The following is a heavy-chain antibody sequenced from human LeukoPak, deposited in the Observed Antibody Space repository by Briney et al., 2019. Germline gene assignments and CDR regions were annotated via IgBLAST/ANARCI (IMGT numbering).Heavy chain of an antibody. V-gene: IGHV1-69*05. CDR2: IIPRLGTT. CDR3: AADGTD. J-gene: IGHJ4*02. CDR1: GGTFNSYA. Sequence: ASVKVSCKTSGGTFNSYAIIWVRQAPGQGLEWMGGIIPRLGTTKYIQKVQGRMTITTDESTTTAYMELSSLRSEDTAVYYCAADGTDWGQGTLVTVSS.